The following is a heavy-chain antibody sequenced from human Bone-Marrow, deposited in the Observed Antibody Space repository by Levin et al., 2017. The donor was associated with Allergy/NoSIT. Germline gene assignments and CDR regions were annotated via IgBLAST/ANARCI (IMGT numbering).Heavy chain of an antibody. J-gene: IGHJ4*02. CDR1: GFSFSRYW. Sequence: PGESLKISCVGSGFSFSRYWMHWVRQVPGKGLMWVARIRDDGSTTNHVDSVQGRFTISRDNAKNTLFLQMDNLRAEDTATYYCVRLMSVTRDENFWGQGTRVTVSS. V-gene: IGHV3-74*01. CDR2: IRDDGSTT. CDR3: VRLMSVTRDENF. D-gene: IGHD5-24*01.